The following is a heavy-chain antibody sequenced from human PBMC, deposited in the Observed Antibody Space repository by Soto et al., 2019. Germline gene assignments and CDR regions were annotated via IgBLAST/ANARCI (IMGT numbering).Heavy chain of an antibody. V-gene: IGHV3-23*01. CDR2: ISGSGNYT. J-gene: IGHJ6*02. Sequence: GGSLRLSCAASGFTFSSYAMTWVRQAPGKGLEWVSAISGSGNYTYYADSVKGRFTISRDNSKNTLYLQMNSLRAEDTALYYCAKIRRPGPYYYGMDVWGQGTTVTVSS. CDR1: GFTFSSYA. CDR3: AKIRRPGPYYYGMDV.